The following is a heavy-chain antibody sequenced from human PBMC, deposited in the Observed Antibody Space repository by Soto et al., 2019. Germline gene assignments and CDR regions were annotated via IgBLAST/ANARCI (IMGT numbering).Heavy chain of an antibody. CDR2: IYYSGST. Sequence: PSETLSLTCTVSGGPLSSGSYYWSWIGQTPGRGLEWIAYIYYSGSTHYSPSLKSRVTISVDTSKNQFSLKMTSVSAGEPAVYYCARGRNYNILTDYYPEPLSFDTCGQGDLVTVSS. CDR1: GGPLSSGSYY. D-gene: IGHD3-9*01. J-gene: IGHJ4*02. CDR3: ARGRNYNILTDYYPEPLSFDT. V-gene: IGHV4-61*01.